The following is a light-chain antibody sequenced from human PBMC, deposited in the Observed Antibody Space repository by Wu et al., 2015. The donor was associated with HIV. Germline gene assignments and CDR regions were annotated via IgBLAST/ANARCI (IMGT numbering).Light chain of an antibody. V-gene: IGKV3-15*01. J-gene: IGKJ1*01. CDR3: QQYNNWPGT. CDR1: QSVRST. Sequence: EVVMTQSPATLSVSPGERATLSCRASQSVRSTLAWYQQKPGQAPRLLIYGASTRATGIPARFSGSGSGTEFTLTISSLQSEDFAVYYCQQYNNWPGTFGQGTKVEI. CDR2: GAS.